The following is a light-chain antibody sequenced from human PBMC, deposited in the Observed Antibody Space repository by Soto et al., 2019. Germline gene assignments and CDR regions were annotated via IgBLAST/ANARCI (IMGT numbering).Light chain of an antibody. CDR3: QSSDSSLSGSRV. CDR1: SSNIGAGYD. V-gene: IGLV1-40*01. CDR2: GNS. J-gene: IGLJ2*01. Sequence: QSVLTQPPSVSGAPGQRVTISCTGSSSNIGAGYDVHWYQQLPGTAPKLLIYGNSNRPSGVPDRFSGSKSGTSASLAITGLQAEDEADYYCQSSDSSLSGSRVFGGGTEVTVL.